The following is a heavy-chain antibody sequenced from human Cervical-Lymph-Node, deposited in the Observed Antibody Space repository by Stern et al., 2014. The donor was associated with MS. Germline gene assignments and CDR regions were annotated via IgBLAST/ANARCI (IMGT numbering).Heavy chain of an antibody. CDR3: ARERHSMDV. J-gene: IGHJ6*02. CDR2: IDPNSGGT. CDR1: GYSFTAYY. V-gene: IGHV1-2*02. Sequence: QVQLVHSGAEVKKPGASVKVYCKASGYSFTAYYTHSVRQAPGQGIEVIGWIDPNSGGTKSAQNFQGRVSMTRDTSISTFYMELSGLTSDDTAVFYCARERHSMDVWGQGTTVTVSS.